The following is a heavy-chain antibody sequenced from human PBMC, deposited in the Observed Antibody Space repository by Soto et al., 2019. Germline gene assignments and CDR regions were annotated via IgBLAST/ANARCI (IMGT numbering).Heavy chain of an antibody. CDR3: ARDLCGYCSSTSCHCYYYYGMDV. D-gene: IGHD2-2*03. V-gene: IGHV3-30-3*01. CDR1: GFTFSSYA. CDR2: ISYDGSNK. Sequence: GGSLRLSCAASGFTFSSYAMHWVRQAPGKGLEWVAVISYDGSNKYYADSVKGRFTISRDNSKNTLYLQMNSLRAEDTAVYYCARDLCGYCSSTSCHCYYYYGMDVWGQGTTVTVSS. J-gene: IGHJ6*02.